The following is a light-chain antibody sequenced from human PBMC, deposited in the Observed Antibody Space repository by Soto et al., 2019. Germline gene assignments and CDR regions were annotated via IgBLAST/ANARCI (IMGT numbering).Light chain of an antibody. CDR3: QQYNSYSST. CDR1: QTISSW. CDR2: DAS. V-gene: IGKV1-5*01. J-gene: IGKJ1*01. Sequence: DIQMTQSPSTLSGSVGDRVTITCRASQTISSWLAWYQQKPGKAPTLLIYDASSLESGVLSRFSGSGSGTEFTLTISSLQPDDFATYYCQQYNSYSSTFGHGTKVDIK.